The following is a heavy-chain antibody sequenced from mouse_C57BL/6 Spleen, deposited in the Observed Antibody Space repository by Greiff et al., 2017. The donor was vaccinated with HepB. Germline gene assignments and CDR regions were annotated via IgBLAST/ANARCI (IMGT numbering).Heavy chain of an antibody. CDR2: IYPGDGDT. Sequence: VQLKESGAELVKPGASVKISCKASGYAFSSYWMNWVKQRPGKGLEWIGQIYPGDGDTNYNGKFKGKATLTADKSSSTAYMQLSSLTSEDSAVYFCARKEDGNWYFDVWGTGTTVTVSS. CDR3: ARKEDGNWYFDV. CDR1: GYAFSSYW. J-gene: IGHJ1*03. D-gene: IGHD2-1*01. V-gene: IGHV1-80*01.